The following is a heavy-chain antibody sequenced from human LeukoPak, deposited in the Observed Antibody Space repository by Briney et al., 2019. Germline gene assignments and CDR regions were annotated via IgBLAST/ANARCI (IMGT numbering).Heavy chain of an antibody. D-gene: IGHD3-22*01. CDR3: ASVSMIVVVTPPNHY. CDR1: GFTSSSYD. Sequence: GGSLRLSCAASGFTSSSYDMSWVRQAPGKGLEWVSGISGSGVTTYYADSVKGRFTISRDNSKNRLYLQMNSLRADDTAVYYCASVSMIVVVTPPNHYWGQGTLVTVSS. J-gene: IGHJ4*02. CDR2: ISGSGVTT. V-gene: IGHV3-23*01.